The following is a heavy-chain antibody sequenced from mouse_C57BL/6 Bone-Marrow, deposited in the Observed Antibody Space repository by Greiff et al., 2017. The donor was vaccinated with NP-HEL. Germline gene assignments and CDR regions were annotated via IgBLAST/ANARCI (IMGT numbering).Heavy chain of an antibody. V-gene: IGHV5-4*03. CDR2: ISDGGSYT. J-gene: IGHJ2*01. CDR1: GFTFSSYA. D-gene: IGHD2-14*01. CDR3: ARRRRYPYYFDY. Sequence: DVMLVESGGGLVKPGGSLKLSCAASGFTFSSYAMSWVRQTPDKRLEWVATISDGGSYTYYPDNVKGRFTISRDNAKNNLYLQMSHLKSEDTAMYYCARRRRYPYYFDYWGQGTTLTVSS.